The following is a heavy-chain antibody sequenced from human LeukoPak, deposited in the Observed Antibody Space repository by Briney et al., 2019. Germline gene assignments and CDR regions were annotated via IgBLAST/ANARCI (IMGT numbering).Heavy chain of an antibody. CDR1: GYSFASYW. CDR3: ARGHLYDYSSASYYFDY. CDR2: VYPGDSDT. J-gene: IGHJ4*02. D-gene: IGHD6-25*01. V-gene: IGHV5-51*01. Sequence: GESLKISCKGSGYSFASYWIGWVRRMPGKGLEGMGGVYPGDSDTRYSPSFQGQVTISADKSISTAYLQWSSLKASDTAMYYCARGHLYDYSSASYYFDYWGQGTLVTVSS.